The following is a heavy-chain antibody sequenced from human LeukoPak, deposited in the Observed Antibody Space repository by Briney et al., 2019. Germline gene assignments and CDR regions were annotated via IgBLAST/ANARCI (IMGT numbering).Heavy chain of an antibody. CDR3: ARHGVVGAANHYYYYMDV. CDR2: IYPGDSDT. D-gene: IGHD1-26*01. CDR1: GYSFTSYW. J-gene: IGHJ6*03. V-gene: IGHV5-51*01. Sequence: GESLKISCKGSGYSFTSYWIGWVRQMPGKGLEWMGIIYPGDSDTRYSPSFQGQVTISADKSISTAYLQWSSLKASDTAMYYCARHGVVGAANHYYYYMDVWGKGTTVTISS.